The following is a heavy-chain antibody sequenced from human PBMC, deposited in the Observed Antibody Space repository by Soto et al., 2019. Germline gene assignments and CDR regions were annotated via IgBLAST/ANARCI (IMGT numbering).Heavy chain of an antibody. CDR2: TFSNDEK. J-gene: IGHJ6*02. V-gene: IGHV2-26*01. D-gene: IGHD3-3*01. CDR3: ARTITIFGVPLHWDGMDV. Sequence: ESGPNAGEPTETLTLTCTVSGFSLSNARMGVSWIRQPPGKALEWLAHTFSNDEKSYSTSLKSRLTISKDTSKSQVVLTMTNMDPVDTATYYCARTITIFGVPLHWDGMDVWGQGTTVTVSS. CDR1: GFSLSNARMG.